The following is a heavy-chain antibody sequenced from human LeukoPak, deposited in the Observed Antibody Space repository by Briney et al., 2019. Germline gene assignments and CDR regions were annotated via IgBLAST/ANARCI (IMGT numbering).Heavy chain of an antibody. CDR2: IRYDGSNK. J-gene: IGHJ6*02. Sequence: GGSLRLSCAASGFIFSSYGMHWVRQAPGKGLEWVAFIRYDGSNKYYADSVKGRFTISRDNSKNTLYLQMNSLRAEDTAVYYCAKDPGGDCSSTSCYASYYYGMDVWGQGTTVTVSS. CDR3: AKDPGGDCSSTSCYASYYYGMDV. D-gene: IGHD2-2*01. V-gene: IGHV3-30*02. CDR1: GFIFSSYG.